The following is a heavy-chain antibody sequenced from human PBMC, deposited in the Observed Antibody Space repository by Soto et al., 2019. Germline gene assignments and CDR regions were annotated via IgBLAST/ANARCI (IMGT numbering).Heavy chain of an antibody. J-gene: IGHJ5*02. D-gene: IGHD6-13*01. CDR1: GYTFTTYT. V-gene: IGHV1-3*01. Sequence: QVQLVQSGAEVKKPGASVMPSCKASGYTFTTYTMNWVRQAPGQRLEWMGWINPVNGNTKSSQKFQDRVIITRDTSASTAYMELRSMRSEDTAVYYCARGIATGQLDPWGQGTVVIVSS. CDR2: INPVNGNT. CDR3: ARGIATGQLDP.